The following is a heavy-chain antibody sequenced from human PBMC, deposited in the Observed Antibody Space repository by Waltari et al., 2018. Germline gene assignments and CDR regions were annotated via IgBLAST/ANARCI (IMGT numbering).Heavy chain of an antibody. Sequence: EVQLVQSGAEVKKPGESLKISCKGSGYSFTSYWIGWVRQMPGKGMEWMGIIYPGDSVTRYSPAFQGQVTISADKSISTAYLQWSSLKASDTAMYYCARLLTGTTGSYYGMDVWGQGTTVTVSS. J-gene: IGHJ6*02. CDR2: IYPGDSVT. D-gene: IGHD1-20*01. CDR1: GYSFTSYW. V-gene: IGHV5-51*03. CDR3: ARLLTGTTGSYYGMDV.